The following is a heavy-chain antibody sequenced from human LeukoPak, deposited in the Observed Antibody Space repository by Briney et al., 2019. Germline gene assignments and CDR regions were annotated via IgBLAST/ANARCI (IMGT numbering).Heavy chain of an antibody. CDR2: IRPNSGDT. V-gene: IGHV1-2*02. CDR1: GYTFTGYY. Sequence: ASVKVSCKASGYTFTGYYIHWVRQAPGQGLEWMGGIRPNSGDTNYAQKFQGRVTMTRDTSISTAYMELSSLRLNDTAIFYCARDTYLDHWGQGILVTVSS. CDR3: ARDTYLDH. J-gene: IGHJ4*02.